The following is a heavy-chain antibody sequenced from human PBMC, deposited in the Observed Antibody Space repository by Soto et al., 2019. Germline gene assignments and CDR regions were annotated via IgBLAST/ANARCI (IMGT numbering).Heavy chain of an antibody. J-gene: IGHJ4*02. CDR1: GFTFDDYA. D-gene: IGHD6-13*01. CDR2: ISWDGGST. Sequence: GGSLRLSCAASGFTFDDYAMHWVRQAPGKGLEWVSLISWDGGSTYYADSVKGRFTISRDNSKNSLYLQMNSLRAEDTALYYCAKDRGIGGSSSWFDYWGQGTLVTVSS. V-gene: IGHV3-43D*03. CDR3: AKDRGIGGSSSWFDY.